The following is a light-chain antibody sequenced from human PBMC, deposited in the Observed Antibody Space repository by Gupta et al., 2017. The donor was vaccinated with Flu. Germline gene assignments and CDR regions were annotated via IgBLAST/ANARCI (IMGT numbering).Light chain of an antibody. CDR1: SSDIGNYNR. CDR3: SSYTSSSTYV. Sequence: ISCTGTSSDIGNYNRVSWYQQSPDTAPKLMIYEVSNRPSGVPDRFSGSKSDNTASLTISGLQAEDEADYYCSSYTSSSTYVFGTGTKVTVL. V-gene: IGLV2-18*02. J-gene: IGLJ1*01. CDR2: EVS.